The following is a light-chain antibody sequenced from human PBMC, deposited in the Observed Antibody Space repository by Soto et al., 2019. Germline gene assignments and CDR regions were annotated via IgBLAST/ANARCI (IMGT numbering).Light chain of an antibody. CDR3: SSYAGSNTVV. V-gene: IGLV2-8*01. J-gene: IGLJ2*01. Sequence: QSVLTQPPSASGTPGQRVTISCSGTSSHVGGYNYVSWYQQHPGKAPKLMIYEVSKRPSGVPDRFSGSKSGNTASLTVSGLQADDDSDYYCSSYAGSNTVVFGEGTKLTVL. CDR2: EVS. CDR1: SSHVGGYNY.